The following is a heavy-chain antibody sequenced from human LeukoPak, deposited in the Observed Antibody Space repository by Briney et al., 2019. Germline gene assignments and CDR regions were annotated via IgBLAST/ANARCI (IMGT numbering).Heavy chain of an antibody. CDR3: ARVGSSSWFSFGYFDY. Sequence: GRSLRLSCAASGFTFSSYAMHWVRQAPGKGLEWVAVISYDGSNKYYADSVKGRFTISRDNSKNTLYLQMNSLRAEDTAVYYCARVGSSSWFSFGYFDYWGQGTLVTVSS. V-gene: IGHV3-30*04. CDR2: ISYDGSNK. J-gene: IGHJ4*02. D-gene: IGHD6-13*01. CDR1: GFTFSSYA.